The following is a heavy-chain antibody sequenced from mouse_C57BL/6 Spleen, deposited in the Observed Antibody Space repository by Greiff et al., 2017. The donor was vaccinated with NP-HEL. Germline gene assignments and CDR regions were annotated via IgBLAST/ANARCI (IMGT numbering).Heavy chain of an antibody. CDR1: GFTFSDYG. CDR2: ISSGSSTI. Sequence: EVKLMESGGGLVKPGGSLKLSCAASGFTFSDYGMHWVRQAPEKGLEWVAYISSGSSTIYYADTVKGRFTISRDNAKNTLFLQMTSLRSEDTAMYYCAREGSYDGYPYYFDYWGQGTTLTVSS. CDR3: AREGSYDGYPYYFDY. J-gene: IGHJ2*01. D-gene: IGHD2-3*01. V-gene: IGHV5-17*01.